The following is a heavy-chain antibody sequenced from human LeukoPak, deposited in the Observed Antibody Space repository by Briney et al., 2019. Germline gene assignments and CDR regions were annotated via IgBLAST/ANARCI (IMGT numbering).Heavy chain of an antibody. D-gene: IGHD3-22*01. Sequence: SETLSLTCTVSGGSISSFYWSWIRQPAGKGLEWIGRIYTSGSTNYNPSLKSRVTMSVDTSKNQFSLKLSSVTAADTAVYYCARDDYYDSSGYYYGAFDIWGQGTMVTVSS. J-gene: IGHJ3*02. CDR1: GGSISSFY. V-gene: IGHV4-4*07. CDR2: IYTSGST. CDR3: ARDDYYDSSGYYYGAFDI.